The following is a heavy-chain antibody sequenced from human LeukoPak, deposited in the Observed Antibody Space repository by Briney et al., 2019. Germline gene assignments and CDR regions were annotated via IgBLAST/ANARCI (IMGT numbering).Heavy chain of an antibody. CDR2: IYPGDSDT. CDR1: GYSFATYW. V-gene: IGHV5-51*01. CDR3: ARPYSYDYGRVDY. D-gene: IGHD5-18*01. J-gene: IGHJ4*02. Sequence: GESLKISCKGSGYSFATYWIGWVRQMPGKGLEWMGIIYPGDSDTRYSPALQGQVTISADKSISTAYLQWSSLKASDTATYYCARPYSYDYGRVDYWGQGTLVTVSS.